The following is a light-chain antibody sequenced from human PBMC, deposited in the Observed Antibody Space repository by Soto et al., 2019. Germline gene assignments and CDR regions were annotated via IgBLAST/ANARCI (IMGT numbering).Light chain of an antibody. CDR3: QHYNSYSEA. J-gene: IGKJ1*01. CDR2: GAS. V-gene: IGKV3-15*01. Sequence: EIVMTQSPATLSVSPGERATLSCRASQSVSSNLAWYQQKPGQAPRLLFYGASTRATGIPVRFSASGSGTEFTLTISSLQPDDFATYYCQHYNSYSEAFGQGTKVELK. CDR1: QSVSSN.